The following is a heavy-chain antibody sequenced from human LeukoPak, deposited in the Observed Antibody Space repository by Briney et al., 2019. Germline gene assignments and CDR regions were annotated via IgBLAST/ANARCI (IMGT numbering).Heavy chain of an antibody. J-gene: IGHJ3*02. Sequence: SETLSLTCTVSGGSISSSSYYWGWIRQPPGKGLEWIGSIYYSGSTYYNPSLKSRVTISVDTSKNQFSLKLSSVTAADTAVYYCARDRGYDSSGYYLNDAFDIWGQGTMVTVSS. D-gene: IGHD3-22*01. CDR2: IYYSGST. V-gene: IGHV4-39*07. CDR1: GGSISSSSYY. CDR3: ARDRGYDSSGYYLNDAFDI.